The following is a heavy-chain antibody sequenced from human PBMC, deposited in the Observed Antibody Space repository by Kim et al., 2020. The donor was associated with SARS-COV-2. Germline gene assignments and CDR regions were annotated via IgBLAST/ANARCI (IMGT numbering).Heavy chain of an antibody. V-gene: IGHV3-7*01. D-gene: IGHD6-13*01. J-gene: IGHJ6*03. Sequence: GGSLRLSCAASGFTFSSYWMSWVRQAPGKGLEWVANIKQDGSEKYYVDSVKGRFTISRDNAKNSLYLQMNSLRAEDTAVYYCARDRSSSWYSGGVYYYYYMDVWGKGTTVTVSS. CDR2: IKQDGSEK. CDR3: ARDRSSSWYSGGVYYYYYMDV. CDR1: GFTFSSYW.